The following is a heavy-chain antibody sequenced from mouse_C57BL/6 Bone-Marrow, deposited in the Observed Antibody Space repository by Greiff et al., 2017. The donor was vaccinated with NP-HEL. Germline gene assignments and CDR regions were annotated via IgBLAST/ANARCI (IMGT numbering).Heavy chain of an antibody. D-gene: IGHD1-1*01. CDR3: TITTVGDRYFDV. CDR1: GFNIKDDY. V-gene: IGHV14-4*01. CDR2: IDPENGDT. J-gene: IGHJ1*03. Sequence: VQLQQSGAELVRPGASVKLSCTASGFNIKDDYMHWVKQRPEQGLEWIGWIDPENGDTESASKFQGKATITADTSSNTAYLHLSSLTSEDTAVYYCTITTVGDRYFDVWGTGTTVTVSS.